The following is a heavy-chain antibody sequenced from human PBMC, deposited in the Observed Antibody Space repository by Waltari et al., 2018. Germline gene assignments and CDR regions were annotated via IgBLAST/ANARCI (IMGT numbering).Heavy chain of an antibody. CDR3: AKVEGGIVTRYYALDI. J-gene: IGHJ3*02. CDR1: GFTSGTSA. CDR2: ISGSSSST. Sequence: EVQLLESGGGLVQPGGSLRLSCAASGFTSGTSALSWVRQAPGKGLEWISGISGSSSSTYYADSVKGRFTISRDNSKNTLYLQMNSLRVEDTAVYFCAKVEGGIVTRYYALDIWGQGTMVTVSS. D-gene: IGHD3-16*02. V-gene: IGHV3-23*01.